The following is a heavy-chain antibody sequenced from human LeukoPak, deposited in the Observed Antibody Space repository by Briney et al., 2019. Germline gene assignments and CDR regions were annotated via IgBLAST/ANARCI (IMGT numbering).Heavy chain of an antibody. CDR2: IYPGDSDT. J-gene: IGHJ4*02. CDR3: ARQGYGFGELLQF. CDR1: GYSFTSYW. D-gene: IGHD3-10*01. Sequence: GESLKISCKGSGYSFTSYWIGWVRQMPGKGLEWMGIIYPGDSDTRYSPSFQGQVTMSSDKSISTAYLQWSSLKASDTAMYYCARQGYGFGELLQFWGQGTLVTVSS. V-gene: IGHV5-51*01.